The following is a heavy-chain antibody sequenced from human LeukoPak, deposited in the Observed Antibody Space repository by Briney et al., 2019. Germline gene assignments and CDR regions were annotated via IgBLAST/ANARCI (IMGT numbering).Heavy chain of an antibody. D-gene: IGHD3-3*01. CDR1: GFTFSSYE. CDR2: ISSSGSTI. V-gene: IGHV3-48*03. CDR3: ARVPYDFWSGYPDY. J-gene: IGHJ4*02. Sequence: PGGSLRLSCAASGFTFSSYEMNWVRQAPGKGLEWVSYISSSGSTIYYADSVKGRFTISRDNSKNTLYLQMGSLRAEDMAVYYCARVPYDFWSGYPDYWGQGTLVTVSS.